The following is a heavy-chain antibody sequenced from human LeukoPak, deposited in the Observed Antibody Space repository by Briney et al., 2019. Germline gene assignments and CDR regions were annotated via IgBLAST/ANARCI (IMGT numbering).Heavy chain of an antibody. CDR2: ISGSGGST. D-gene: IGHD6-19*01. CDR1: GFTFSSYA. V-gene: IGHV3-23*01. CDR3: AKDPSIALAGLFDY. Sequence: PGGSLRLSCAASGFTFSSYAMGWVRQAPGKGLEWVSAISGSGGSTYYADSVKGRFTISRDNSKNTLYLQMNSLRAEDTAVYYCAKDPSIALAGLFDYWGQGTLVTVSS. J-gene: IGHJ4*02.